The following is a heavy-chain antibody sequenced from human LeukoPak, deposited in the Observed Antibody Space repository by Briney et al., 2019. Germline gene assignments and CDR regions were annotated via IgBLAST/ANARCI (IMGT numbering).Heavy chain of an antibody. J-gene: IGHJ4*02. V-gene: IGHV3-23*01. CDR2: ISGSGGST. CDR3: ARDFPNYYFDY. Sequence: GGSLRLSCAASGFTFSSYAMSWVRQAPGKGLEWVSAISGSGGSTYYADSVKGRFTISRDNSKNTLYLQMNSLKTEDTSVYYCARDFPNYYFDYWGQGTLVTVSS. CDR1: GFTFSSYA. D-gene: IGHD1-1*01.